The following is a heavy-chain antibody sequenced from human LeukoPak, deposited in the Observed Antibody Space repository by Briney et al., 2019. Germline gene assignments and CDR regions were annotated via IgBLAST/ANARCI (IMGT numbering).Heavy chain of an antibody. V-gene: IGHV4-39*01. CDR3: ARRRVGSGSYYVFFDY. Sequence: SETLSLNCTVSGDSISRSVYYWVWIRQSPGKGLEWIGTLSNTGTPYYNPSHKSRVSMSMNPPKNQFSLSLTSVTAADTAVYYCARRRVGSGSYYVFFDYWGQGTLVTVAS. J-gene: IGHJ4*02. CDR2: LSNTGTP. CDR1: GDSISRSVYY. D-gene: IGHD3-10*01.